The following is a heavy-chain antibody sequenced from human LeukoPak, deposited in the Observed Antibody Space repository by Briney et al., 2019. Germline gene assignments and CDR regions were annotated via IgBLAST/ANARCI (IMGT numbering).Heavy chain of an antibody. V-gene: IGHV1-2*02. CDR1: GYTFTGYY. D-gene: IGHD3-22*01. CDR2: VNPNSGDT. CDR3: ARAPLGYYDSSGYYYRANFYYFDY. J-gene: IGHJ4*02. Sequence: ASVKVSCKASGYTFTGYYLHWVRQAPGQGLEWVGCVNPNSGDTNYAQKFQGSVTMTTDTSTSTAYMDLRSLRSDDTAVYYCARAPLGYYDSSGYYYRANFYYFDYWGQGTLVTVSS.